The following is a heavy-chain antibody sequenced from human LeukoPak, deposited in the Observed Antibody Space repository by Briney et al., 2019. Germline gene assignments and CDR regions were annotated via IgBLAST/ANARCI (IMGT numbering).Heavy chain of an antibody. D-gene: IGHD3-9*01. J-gene: IGHJ5*02. CDR2: IYYNGST. CDR1: GGSISSYY. CDR3: ARGLDYDILTGLIWFDP. V-gene: IGHV4-59*01. Sequence: PSETLSLTCTVSGGSISSYYWSWIRQPPGKGLEWIGDIYYNGSTNYNPSLKSRVTISVDTSKNQFSLKLRSVTAADTAEYFCARGLDYDILTGLIWFDPWGQGTLVTVSS.